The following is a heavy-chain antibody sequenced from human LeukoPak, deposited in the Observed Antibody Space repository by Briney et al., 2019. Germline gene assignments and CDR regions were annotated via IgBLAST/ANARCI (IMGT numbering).Heavy chain of an antibody. Sequence: GGSLRLSCAASGFTFSRYSMNWVRQAPGKGLEWVSSISISSNYIYYTDSVKGRCTISRDNGKNSLYLQMNSPRAEDTAVYFCARGSRLGVVERGAFDIWGQGTMVTVSS. CDR1: GFTFSRYS. CDR3: ARGSRLGVVERGAFDI. CDR2: ISISSNYI. D-gene: IGHD3-3*01. V-gene: IGHV3-21*01. J-gene: IGHJ3*02.